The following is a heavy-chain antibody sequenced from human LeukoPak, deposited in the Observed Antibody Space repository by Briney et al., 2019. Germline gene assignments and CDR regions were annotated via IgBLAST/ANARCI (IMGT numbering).Heavy chain of an antibody. V-gene: IGHV3-23*01. CDR1: GFTFSNYA. D-gene: IGHD2-2*01. Sequence: PGGSLRLSCAASGFTFSNYAMGWVRQAPGKGLEWVSAVSGSGGNTYYADSVKGRFTISRDNSKNTLYLQMNSLRAEDTAVYFCAKQAKMPDYWGQGTLVTVSS. J-gene: IGHJ4*02. CDR3: AKQAKMPDY. CDR2: VSGSGGNT.